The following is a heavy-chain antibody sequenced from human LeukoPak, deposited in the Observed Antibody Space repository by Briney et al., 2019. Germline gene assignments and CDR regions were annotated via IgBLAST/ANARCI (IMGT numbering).Heavy chain of an antibody. V-gene: IGHV4-4*07. CDR1: GGSISSYY. CDR2: IYTSGST. Sequence: SETLSLTCTVSGGSISSYYWSWIRQPAGKGLEWIGRIYTSGSTYYNPSLKSRVTMSVDTSKNQFSLKLSSVTAADTAVYYCARSSIRTSWPPVLDYWGQGTLVTVSS. J-gene: IGHJ4*02. CDR3: ARSSIRTSWPPVLDY. D-gene: IGHD6-13*01.